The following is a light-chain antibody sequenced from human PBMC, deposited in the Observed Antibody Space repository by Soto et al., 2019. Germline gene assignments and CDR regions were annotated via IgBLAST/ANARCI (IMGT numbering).Light chain of an antibody. CDR1: SSNIGAGYD. CDR2: ENN. CDR3: QSYDSSLSGPYVV. V-gene: IGLV1-40*01. Sequence: QPVLTQPPSVSGAPGQRVTISCTGSSSNIGAGYDVNWYQQLPGTAPKLLIYENNRRPSGVPDRFSGSKFGTSASLDITGLQAEDEADYYCQSYDSSLSGPYVVFGGGTKLTVL. J-gene: IGLJ3*02.